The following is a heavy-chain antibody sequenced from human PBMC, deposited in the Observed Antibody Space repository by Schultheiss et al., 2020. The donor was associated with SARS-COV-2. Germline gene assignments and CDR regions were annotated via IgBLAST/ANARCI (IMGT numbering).Heavy chain of an antibody. J-gene: IGHJ4*02. CDR1: GYTFTSYG. V-gene: IGHV1-18*01. Sequence: ASVKVSCKASGYTFTSYGISWVRQAPGQGLEWMGYISTYEGDTKYAQKFQGRVTMTTDTSTSTVYMELSSLRSEDTAVYYCARDSGLFGDYAFDYWGQGTLVTVSS. CDR3: ARDSGLFGDYAFDY. CDR2: ISTYEGDT. D-gene: IGHD4-17*01.